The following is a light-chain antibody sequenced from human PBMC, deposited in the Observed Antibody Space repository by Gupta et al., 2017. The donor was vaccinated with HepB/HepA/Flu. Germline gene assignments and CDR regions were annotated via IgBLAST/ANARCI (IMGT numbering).Light chain of an antibody. J-gene: IGLJ1*01. CDR3: ASYTSSNSLV. V-gene: IGLV2-14*01. CDR2: DVS. Sequence: QSPLPQPASLPGSRERPTTISAAGTSSDVGGYNFVSWCQQHPGKAPQFIIFDVSNRPSGISDRFSGSKSGNTASLTISGLQAEDEADYYCASYTSSNSLVFGTGTKVTVL. CDR1: SSDVGGYNF.